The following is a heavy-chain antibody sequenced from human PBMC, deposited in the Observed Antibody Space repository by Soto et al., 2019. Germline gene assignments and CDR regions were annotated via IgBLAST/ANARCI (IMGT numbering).Heavy chain of an antibody. D-gene: IGHD3-10*01. CDR2: ISGGGGST. V-gene: IGHV3-23*01. CDR3: ARGAGGFDY. Sequence: EVQLLESGGGLVQPGGSLRLSCAASGFTFSTYAMTWVRQAPGKGLEWVSTISGGGGSTYYADSVKGRFTISRDNSKNTLYLQMNSLRAEDTAIYYCARGAGGFDYWGQGTLVTVSS. CDR1: GFTFSTYA. J-gene: IGHJ4*02.